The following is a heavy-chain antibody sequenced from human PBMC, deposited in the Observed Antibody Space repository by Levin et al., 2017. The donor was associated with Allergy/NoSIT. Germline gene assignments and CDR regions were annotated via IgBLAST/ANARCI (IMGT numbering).Heavy chain of an antibody. J-gene: IGHJ4*02. V-gene: IGHV4-59*08. D-gene: IGHD2-21*02. Sequence: SETLSLTCSVSGGSISNYYWGWIRQPPGKGLEWIGYIYFSGTTQYNPSLKSRVTMSVDTSKNQFSLNLRSVTAAATAVYYCARYVYCGYNCFSMFDCWGQGTLVTVSS. CDR3: ARYVYCGYNCFSMFDC. CDR1: GGSISNYY. CDR2: IYFSGTT.